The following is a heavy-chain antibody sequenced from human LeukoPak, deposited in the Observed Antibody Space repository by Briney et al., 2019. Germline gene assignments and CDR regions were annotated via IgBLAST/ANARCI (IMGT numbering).Heavy chain of an antibody. V-gene: IGHV2-5*02. CDR3: AHVDPYDAYYYYYMDV. CDR1: GFSLSTSGVG. J-gene: IGHJ6*03. D-gene: IGHD5-12*01. CDR2: IYWDDDK. Sequence: SGPTLVKPTQTLTLTCTFSGFSLSTSGVGVGWIRQPPGKALEWLALIYWDDDKRYSPSLKSRLTITKDTSKNQVVLTMTNMDPVDTATYYCAHVDPYDAYYYYYMDVWGKGTTVTVSS.